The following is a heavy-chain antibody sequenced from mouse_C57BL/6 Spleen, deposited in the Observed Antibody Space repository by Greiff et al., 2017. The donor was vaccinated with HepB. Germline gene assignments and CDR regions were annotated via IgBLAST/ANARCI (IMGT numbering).Heavy chain of an antibody. D-gene: IGHD4-1*01. Sequence: VQLQQPGAELVMPGASVKLSCKASGYTFTSYWMHWVKQRPGQGLEWIGEIDPSDSYTNYNQKFKGKSTLTVDKSSSTAYMQLSSLNSEESAVYYCARRALLGTDYWGQGTTLTVSS. V-gene: IGHV1-69*01. CDR3: ARRALLGTDY. J-gene: IGHJ2*01. CDR1: GYTFTSYW. CDR2: IDPSDSYT.